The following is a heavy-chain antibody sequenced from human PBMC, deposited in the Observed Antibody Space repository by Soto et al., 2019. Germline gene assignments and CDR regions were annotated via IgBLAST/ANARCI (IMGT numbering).Heavy chain of an antibody. CDR3: ARDLGSEQWFFDN. CDR2: IHNSGST. D-gene: IGHD6-19*01. V-gene: IGHV4-31*03. CDR1: GASVRGDGSY. J-gene: IGHJ4*02. Sequence: QVQLQESGPGLVKPSQTLSLTCLVSGASVRGDGSYCSWIRQHPGKGLEFIGYIHNSGSTYSNPSLENRVAMSIDTSKNQFSLRLSSVTAADSAVDFCARDLGSEQWFFDNWGQGILVTVSS.